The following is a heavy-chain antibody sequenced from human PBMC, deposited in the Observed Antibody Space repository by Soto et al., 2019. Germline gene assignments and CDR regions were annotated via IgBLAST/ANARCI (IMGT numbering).Heavy chain of an antibody. J-gene: IGHJ6*02. D-gene: IGHD3-10*01. CDR1: GFTFSNYA. CDR3: ASRAFYGSGISNYYGMDV. Sequence: EVHLLESGGGLVQPGGSLRLSCAASGFTFSNYAMTWVRQAPGKGLEWVSVISGTGGGTNNADSAKGRFTTSRDNSKKTLYLQRNSLRAAYTAVYYCASRAFYGSGISNYYGMDVWGQGTAVTVSS. V-gene: IGHV3-23*01. CDR2: ISGTGGGT.